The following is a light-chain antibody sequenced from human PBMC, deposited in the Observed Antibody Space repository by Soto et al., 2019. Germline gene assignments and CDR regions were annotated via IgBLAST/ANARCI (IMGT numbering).Light chain of an antibody. J-gene: IGLJ1*01. CDR3: QAWDTKAFDV. Sequence: SSELTQPPSVSVSPGQTASITCSGYKLGDKFTSWYQQKPGHSPILVIYEDVKRPSGTPERFSGSVSGNTATLSISGTQALDEADYYCQAWDTKAFDVFGTGTKLTVL. CDR2: EDV. CDR1: KLGDKF. V-gene: IGLV3-1*01.